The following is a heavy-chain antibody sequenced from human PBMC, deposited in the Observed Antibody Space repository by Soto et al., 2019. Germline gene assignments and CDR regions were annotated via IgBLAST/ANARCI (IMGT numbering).Heavy chain of an antibody. D-gene: IGHD3-22*01. Sequence: PSETLSLTCTVSGDSISSYYWTWIRQPPGKGLEWIGYIHYTWSTNYNPSLKSRVTISVDTSKNQFSLKLSSVTAADTAVYYCAREAQGYDSSGSGYWGQGTLVTVSS. CDR3: AREAQGYDSSGSGY. CDR2: IHYTWST. CDR1: GDSISSYY. V-gene: IGHV4-59*12. J-gene: IGHJ4*02.